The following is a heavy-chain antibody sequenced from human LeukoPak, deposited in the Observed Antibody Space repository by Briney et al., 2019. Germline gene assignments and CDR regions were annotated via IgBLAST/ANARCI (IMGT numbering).Heavy chain of an antibody. CDR1: GGTFSSYA. V-gene: IGHV1-69*05. J-gene: IGHJ5*02. CDR3: ARGRIEDYVGFDP. CDR2: IIPIIGTA. Sequence: SVKVSCKASGGTFSSYAISWVRQAPGQGLEWMGGIIPIIGTANYAQKFQGRVTITTDESTSTAYMELSSLRSEDTVVYYCARGRIEDYVGFDPWGQGTLVTVSS. D-gene: IGHD3-10*02.